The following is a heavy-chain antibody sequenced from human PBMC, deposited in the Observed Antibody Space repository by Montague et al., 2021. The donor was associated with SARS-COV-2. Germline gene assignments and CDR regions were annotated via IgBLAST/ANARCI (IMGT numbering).Heavy chain of an antibody. D-gene: IGHD3-10*01. CDR3: ARAQSGWLGFINAFDF. CDR1: GGSISSGGYY. Sequence: TLSLTCTVSGGSISSGGYYWSWIRQPAGKGLEWIGYIYYSGSTYYXXXLKSRVTISVDTSKNQFSLKLSFVTAADTAVYYCARAQSGWLGFINAFDFWGQGTMVAVSS. J-gene: IGHJ3*01. V-gene: IGHV4-31*03. CDR2: IYYSGST.